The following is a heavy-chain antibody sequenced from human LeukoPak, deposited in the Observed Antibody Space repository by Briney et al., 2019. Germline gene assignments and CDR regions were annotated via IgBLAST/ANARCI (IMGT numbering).Heavy chain of an antibody. CDR3: ARVIVATTLDY. J-gene: IGHJ4*02. D-gene: IGHD5-12*01. Sequence: GGSLRLSCAASGFTFSSYEMNWVRQAPGKGLEWVSYISSSGSTIYCADSVKGRFTISRDNAKNSLYLQMNSLRAEDAAVYYCARVIVATTLDYWGQGTLVTVSS. CDR2: ISSSGSTI. CDR1: GFTFSSYE. V-gene: IGHV3-48*03.